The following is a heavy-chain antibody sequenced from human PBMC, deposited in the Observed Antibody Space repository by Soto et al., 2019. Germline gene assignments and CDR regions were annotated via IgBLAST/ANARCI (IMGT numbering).Heavy chain of an antibody. J-gene: IGHJ4*02. D-gene: IGHD1-26*01. CDR3: ASLGGTIDY. V-gene: IGHV4-4*07. CDR1: GGSISGYY. CDR2: MRSSGYI. Sequence: SETLSLTCTVSGGSISGYYWNWIRQPAGKGLEWIGRMRSSGYINYNSSLRSRVSMSVNASKSQISLKLTSVTAADTAVYYCASLGGTIDYWGQGTLVTVSS.